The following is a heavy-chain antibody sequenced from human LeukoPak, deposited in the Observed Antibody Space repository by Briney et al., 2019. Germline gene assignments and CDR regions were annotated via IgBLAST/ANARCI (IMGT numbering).Heavy chain of an antibody. Sequence: PSETLSLTCTVSGGSISSYYWSWIRQPAGKGLEWIGRIYTSGSTNYNPSLKSRVTISVDTSKNQFSLKLSSVTAADTAVYYCARLGDYRGGWPDQDYWGQGTLATVSS. D-gene: IGHD2-21*01. CDR1: GGSISSYY. CDR2: IYTSGST. J-gene: IGHJ4*02. CDR3: ARLGDYRGGWPDQDY. V-gene: IGHV4-4*07.